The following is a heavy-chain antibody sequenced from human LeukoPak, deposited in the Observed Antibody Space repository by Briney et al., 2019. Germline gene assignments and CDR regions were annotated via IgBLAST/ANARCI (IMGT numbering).Heavy chain of an antibody. CDR3: ARSNKAIAAAGEFDY. CDR1: GGSISSYY. D-gene: IGHD6-13*01. V-gene: IGHV4-4*07. Sequence: SETLSLTCTLSGGSISSYYWSWIRQPAGKGLEWIGRIYTSGSTNYNPSLKSRVTMSVDTSKNQFSLKLSSVTAADTAVYYCARSNKAIAAAGEFDYCGQGTLVTVSS. CDR2: IYTSGST. J-gene: IGHJ4*02.